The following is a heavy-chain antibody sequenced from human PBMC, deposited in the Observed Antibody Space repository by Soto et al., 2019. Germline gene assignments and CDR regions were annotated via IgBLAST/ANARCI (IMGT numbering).Heavy chain of an antibody. CDR3: ARQAYYYDSSGYYYDPSLFDY. CDR1: GGSISTYY. J-gene: IGHJ4*02. V-gene: IGHV4-59*08. CDR2: IYYTGST. D-gene: IGHD3-22*01. Sequence: PSETLSLTCTVSGGSISTYYWSWIRQPPGKGLEWIGYIYYTGSTNYNPSLQSRVTISVDTSKNQFPLKLSSVTAADTAVYYCARQAYYYDSSGYYYDPSLFDYWGQGTLVTVSS.